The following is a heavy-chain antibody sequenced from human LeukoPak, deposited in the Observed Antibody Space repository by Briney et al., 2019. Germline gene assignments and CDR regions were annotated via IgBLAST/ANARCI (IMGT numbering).Heavy chain of an antibody. V-gene: IGHV3-30*18. CDR2: ISYDGSNK. CDR1: GFTFSSYG. CDR3: AKDDGEPPNYYDSSGAHNDY. D-gene: IGHD3-22*01. J-gene: IGHJ4*02. Sequence: PGGSLRLSCAASGFTFSSYGMHWVRQAPGKGLEWVAVISYDGSNKYYADSVKGRFTISRDNSKNTLYLQMNSLRAEDTAVYYCAKDDGEPPNYYDSSGAHNDYWGQGTLVTVSS.